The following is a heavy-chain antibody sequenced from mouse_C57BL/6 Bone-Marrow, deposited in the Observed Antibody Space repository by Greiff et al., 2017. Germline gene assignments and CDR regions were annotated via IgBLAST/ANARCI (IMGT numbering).Heavy chain of an antibody. Sequence: VQLQQSGAELAKPGASVKLSCKASGFTFTSYWMHWVKQRPGQGLEWIGYINPSSGYTKYNQKFKDKATLTADKSSSTAYMQLSSLTYKDSAVYYCARSYYSNFYYAMDYWGQGTSVTVSS. CDR1: GFTFTSYW. CDR2: INPSSGYT. J-gene: IGHJ4*01. CDR3: ARSYYSNFYYAMDY. D-gene: IGHD2-5*01. V-gene: IGHV1-7*01.